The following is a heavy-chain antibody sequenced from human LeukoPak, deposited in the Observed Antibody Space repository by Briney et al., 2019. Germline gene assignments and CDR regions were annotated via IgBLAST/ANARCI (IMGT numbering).Heavy chain of an antibody. CDR3: AKKWSGDYDSSDINDAFDI. V-gene: IGHV3-30*02. J-gene: IGHJ3*02. D-gene: IGHD3-22*01. CDR1: GFTFSSYA. Sequence: GGSLRLSCAASGFTFSSYAMHWVRQAPGKGLEWVTFIRYDGNNKYYADSVKGRFIISRDNSKNTLYLQMNSPRPEDTAVYYCAKKWSGDYDSSDINDAFDIWGQGTMVTVSS. CDR2: IRYDGNNK.